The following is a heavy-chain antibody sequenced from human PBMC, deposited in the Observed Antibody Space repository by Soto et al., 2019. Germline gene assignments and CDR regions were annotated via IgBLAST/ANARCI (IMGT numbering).Heavy chain of an antibody. CDR1: GGTFSSYA. Sequence: QVQLVQSGAEVKKPGSSVKVSCKASGGTFSSYAISWVRQAPGQGLEWMGGIIPIFGTANYAQKFQGRVTITADESTSTAHMELSSLRSEDTAVYYCARDRGYSYGYSYYYYGMDVWGQGTTVTVSS. J-gene: IGHJ6*02. CDR2: IIPIFGTA. V-gene: IGHV1-69*01. CDR3: ARDRGYSYGYSYYYYGMDV. D-gene: IGHD5-18*01.